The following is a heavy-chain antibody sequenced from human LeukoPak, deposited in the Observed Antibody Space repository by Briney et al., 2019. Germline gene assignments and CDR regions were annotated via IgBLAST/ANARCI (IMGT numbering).Heavy chain of an antibody. V-gene: IGHV3-21*01. J-gene: IGHJ5*02. CDR1: GFTFSSYS. CDR2: ISSSSSYI. CDR3: ARDLGDYVWGTLNWFDP. D-gene: IGHD3-16*01. Sequence: GGSLSLSCAASGFTFSSYSMNWVRQAPGKGLEWVSSISSSSSYIYYADSVKGRFTISRDNAKNSLYLQMNSLRAEDTAVYYCARDLGDYVWGTLNWFDPWGQGTLVTVSS.